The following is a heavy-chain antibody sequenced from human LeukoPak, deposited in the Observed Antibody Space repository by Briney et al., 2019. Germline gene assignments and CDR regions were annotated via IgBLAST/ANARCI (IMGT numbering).Heavy chain of an antibody. V-gene: IGHV3-23*01. D-gene: IGHD1-26*01. Sequence: PGGSLRLSCAASGFTFSSYAMSWVRQAPGKGLEWVSAIIGSGGYTYYADSVKGRFTISRDNSKNTLSLQMDSLRAEDTAVYYCVKLRGIYLDFDYWGQGTLSPSPQ. CDR1: GFTFSSYA. J-gene: IGHJ4*02. CDR3: VKLRGIYLDFDY. CDR2: IIGSGGYT.